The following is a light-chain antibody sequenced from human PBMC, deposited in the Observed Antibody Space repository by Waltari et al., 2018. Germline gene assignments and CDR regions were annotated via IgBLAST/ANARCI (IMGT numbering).Light chain of an antibody. CDR3: QQYKTSPWT. J-gene: IGKJ1*01. CDR1: QSINNR. V-gene: IGKV1-5*03. CDR2: TAS. Sequence: DIQMTQSPSTLSASVGDRVTITCRASQSINNRLAWYQQKPGKAPKLLIYTASSLESGVPPRFSGRGSGTEFTLTISSLQPDDSAAYYCQQYKTSPWTFGQGTKVEV.